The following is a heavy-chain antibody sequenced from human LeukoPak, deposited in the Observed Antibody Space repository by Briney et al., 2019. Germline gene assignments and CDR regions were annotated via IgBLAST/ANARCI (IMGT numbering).Heavy chain of an antibody. CDR3: ARVGYDSSGYPLDFDY. CDR2: ISSSGSTI. CDR1: GFTFGSYE. V-gene: IGHV3-48*03. Sequence: GGSLRLSCAASGFTFGSYEMNWVRQAPGKGLEWVSYISSSGSTIYYADSVKGRFTISRDNAKNSLYLQMNSLRAEDTAVYYCARVGYDSSGYPLDFDYWGQGTLVTVSS. J-gene: IGHJ4*02. D-gene: IGHD3-22*01.